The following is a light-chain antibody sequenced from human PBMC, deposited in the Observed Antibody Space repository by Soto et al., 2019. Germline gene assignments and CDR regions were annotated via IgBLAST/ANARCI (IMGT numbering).Light chain of an antibody. CDR2: RVS. Sequence: DVVVTQSPLSVPVTLGRPASISCRSRQSLVYTDGDTYLNWFQQRPGQSPRRLIYRVSNRGSGVPVRFSGSGSGTDFTLKISRVEAEDVGVSYCMQGTHWPPYTFGQGTKLEIK. V-gene: IGKV2-30*01. CDR3: MQGTHWPPYT. J-gene: IGKJ2*01. CDR1: QSLVYTDGDTY.